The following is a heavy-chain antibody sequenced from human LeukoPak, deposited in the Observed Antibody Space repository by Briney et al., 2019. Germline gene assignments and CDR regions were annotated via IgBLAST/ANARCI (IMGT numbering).Heavy chain of an antibody. CDR2: IYYSGST. CDR1: GGSISSGDYY. J-gene: IGHJ4*02. V-gene: IGHV4-30-4*01. D-gene: IGHD2-2*01. CDR3: ARGLVGVVPAAAPFDY. Sequence: PSQTLSLTCTVSGGSISSGDYYWSWIRQPPGKGLEWIGHIYYSGSTYYNPSLKSRVTISVDTSKNQFSLKLSSVTAADTAVCYCARGLVGVVPAAAPFDYWGQGTLVTVSS.